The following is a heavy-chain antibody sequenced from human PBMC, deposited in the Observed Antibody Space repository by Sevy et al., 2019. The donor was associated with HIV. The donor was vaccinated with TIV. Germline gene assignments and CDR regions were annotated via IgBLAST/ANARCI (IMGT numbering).Heavy chain of an antibody. J-gene: IGHJ3*02. D-gene: IGHD4-17*01. CDR2: IYPGDSET. CDR3: ARPMGLKVGIDFGTLDI. CDR1: GYSFTAYW. Sequence: GESLKISCKGSGYSFTAYWIDWVRHVPGKGLEWMGTIYPGDSETSYSPSVQGQVTISADKSLTSAYLQWSSLKASDTAVYYCARPMGLKVGIDFGTLDIWGQGTMVTVSS. V-gene: IGHV5-51*01.